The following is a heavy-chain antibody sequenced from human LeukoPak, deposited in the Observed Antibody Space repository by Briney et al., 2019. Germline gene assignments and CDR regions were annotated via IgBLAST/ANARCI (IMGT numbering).Heavy chain of an antibody. CDR3: AKVTYQLLSHDTGFDF. D-gene: IGHD2-2*01. CDR2: ISGNGDTT. Sequence: GGSLRLSCAASGFTFSTYWMSWVRQAPGRGLKWVSAISGNGDTTYYADSVKGRFTISRDNSKNTLYLQMDSLRAEDTAVYHCAKVTYQLLSHDTGFDFWGQGTLVTVSS. V-gene: IGHV3-23*01. J-gene: IGHJ4*02. CDR1: GFTFSTYW.